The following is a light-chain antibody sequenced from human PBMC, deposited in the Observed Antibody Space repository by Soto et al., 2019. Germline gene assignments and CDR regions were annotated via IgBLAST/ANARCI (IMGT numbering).Light chain of an antibody. CDR1: QSPLHSNGYNY. J-gene: IGKJ4*01. CDR3: MQALQTPLS. CDR2: LGS. V-gene: IGKV2-28*01. Sequence: DIVMTQSPLSLPVTPGEPASISCRSSQSPLHSNGYNYLDWYLQKPGQSPQLLIYLGSNWASGVPDRFSGSGSGTDFTLKISRVEAEDVGVYYCMQALQTPLSFGGGTKVEI.